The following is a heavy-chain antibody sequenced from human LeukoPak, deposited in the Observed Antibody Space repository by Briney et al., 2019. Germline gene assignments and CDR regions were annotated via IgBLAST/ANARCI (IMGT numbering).Heavy chain of an antibody. CDR1: GFTFSSYA. J-gene: IGHJ4*02. V-gene: IGHV3-23*01. CDR3: EGRELLWFGELFDY. Sequence: GGSLRLSCAASGFTFSSYAMSWVRQAPGKGLEWVSAISGGGGSSTYYADSVKGRFTISRDNSKNTLYLQMNSLRAEDTAVYYCEGRELLWFGELFDYWGQGTLVTVSS. CDR2: ISGGGGSST. D-gene: IGHD3-10*01.